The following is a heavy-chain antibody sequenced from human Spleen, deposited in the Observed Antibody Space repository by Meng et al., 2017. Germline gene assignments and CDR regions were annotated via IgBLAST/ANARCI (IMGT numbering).Heavy chain of an antibody. CDR3: ARGPTTMAHDFDY. V-gene: IGHV4-38-2*01. CDR2: MYHSGST. CDR1: GYSISSGYY. J-gene: IGHJ4*02. Sequence: SETLSLTCAVSGYSISSGYYWGWIRQPPGKGLEWIGSMYHSGSTFYNPSLKSRATISVDTSQNNLSLKLSSVTAADSAVYYCARGPTTMAHDFDYWGQGTLVTVSS. D-gene: IGHD4-11*01.